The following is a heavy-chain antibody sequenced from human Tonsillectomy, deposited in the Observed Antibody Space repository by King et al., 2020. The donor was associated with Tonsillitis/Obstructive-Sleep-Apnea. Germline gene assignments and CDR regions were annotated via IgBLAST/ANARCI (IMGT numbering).Heavy chain of an antibody. CDR1: GFTFSSSA. CDR2: ILYDGSNK. CDR3: ARGGGYSGYDYLHY. V-gene: IGHV3-30*04. D-gene: IGHD5-12*01. Sequence: VQLVESGGGVVQPGRSLRLSCAASGFTFSSSAMHWVRQAPGKGLEWVAVILYDGSNKYYADSVKGRFTISRDNSKNTLYLQTNSLRAEDTALYYCARGGGYSGYDYLHYWGQGTLVTVSS. J-gene: IGHJ4*02.